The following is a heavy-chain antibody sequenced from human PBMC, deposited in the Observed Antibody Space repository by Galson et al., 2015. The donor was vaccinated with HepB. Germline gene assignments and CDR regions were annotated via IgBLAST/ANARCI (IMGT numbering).Heavy chain of an antibody. Sequence: SLRLSCAASGFTFSDYYMSWIRQAPGKGLEWVSYISSSGSTIYYADSVKGRFTISRDNAKNSLYLQMNSLRAEDTAVYYCAREGPYYYESSGYSPDYWGQGTLVTVSS. D-gene: IGHD3-22*01. CDR2: ISSSGSTI. V-gene: IGHV3-11*01. CDR1: GFTFSDYY. J-gene: IGHJ4*02. CDR3: AREGPYYYESSGYSPDY.